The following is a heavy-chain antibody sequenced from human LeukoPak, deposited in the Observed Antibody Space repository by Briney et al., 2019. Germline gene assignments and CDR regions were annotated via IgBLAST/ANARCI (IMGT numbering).Heavy chain of an antibody. J-gene: IGHJ4*02. CDR2: IYYTGST. Sequence: SETLSLTCTVSGGSVSSGSYYWSWIRQPPGKGLEWIGYIYYTGSTNYNPSLKSRVTISVDTSKKQFSLKLSSVAAADTAVYYCARHRHYYESSGDTYYFDYWGRGTLVTVSS. D-gene: IGHD3-22*01. CDR1: GGSVSSGSYY. CDR3: ARHRHYYESSGDTYYFDY. V-gene: IGHV4-61*01.